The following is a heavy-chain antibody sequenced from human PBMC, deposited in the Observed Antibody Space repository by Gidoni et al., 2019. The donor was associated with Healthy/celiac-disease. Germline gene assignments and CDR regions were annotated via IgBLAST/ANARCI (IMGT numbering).Heavy chain of an antibody. CDR3: ARDYYDSSGYPNAFDI. D-gene: IGHD3-22*01. Sequence: QVQLQESGPGLVKPSQTLSLPCPVSGGSISTGGYYWSWIRQHPGKGLEWIGYIYYSGSTYYNPSLKSRLIISVDTSKNQFSLKLSSVTAADTAVYYCARDYYDSSGYPNAFDIWGQGTMVTVSS. J-gene: IGHJ3*02. V-gene: IGHV4-31*03. CDR1: GGSISTGGYY. CDR2: IYYSGST.